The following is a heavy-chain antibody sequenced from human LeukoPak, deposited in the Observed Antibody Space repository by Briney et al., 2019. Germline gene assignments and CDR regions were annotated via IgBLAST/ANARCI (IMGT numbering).Heavy chain of an antibody. V-gene: IGHV3-30*04. J-gene: IGHJ4*02. CDR3: ARSYSSSSSYFDY. Sequence: GGSLRLSCAASGFTFSSYAMHWVRQAPGKGLEWVAVISYDGSNKYYADSVKGRFTISRDNSKNTLYLQMNSLRAEDTAVYYCARSYSSSSSYFDYWGQGTLVTVSS. CDR2: ISYDGSNK. D-gene: IGHD6-13*01. CDR1: GFTFSSYA.